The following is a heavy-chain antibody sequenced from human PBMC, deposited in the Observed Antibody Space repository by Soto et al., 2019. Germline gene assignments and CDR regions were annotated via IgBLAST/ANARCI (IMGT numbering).Heavy chain of an antibody. CDR2: ISGSGGST. V-gene: IGHV3-23*01. J-gene: IGHJ4*02. D-gene: IGHD3-3*01. CDR1: GFTFSSYA. Sequence: EVQLLESGGGLVQPGGSLRLSCAASGFTFSSYAMSWVRQAPGKGLEWVSAISGSGGSTYYADSVKGRFTISRDNSKTTLYLQMNSLRAEDTAVYYCATEREKPLEWLLFLGSGFDYWGQGTLVTVSS. CDR3: ATEREKPLEWLLFLGSGFDY.